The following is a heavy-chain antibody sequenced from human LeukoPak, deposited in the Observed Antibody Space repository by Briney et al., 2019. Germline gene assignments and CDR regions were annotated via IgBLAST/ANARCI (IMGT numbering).Heavy chain of an antibody. CDR2: VYYSGST. D-gene: IGHD2/OR15-2a*01. V-gene: IGHV4-61*05. CDR3: ARTFYEERFDP. CDR1: GGSISSSSYY. J-gene: IGHJ5*02. Sequence: SETLSLTCTVSGGSISSSSYYWGWIRQPPGKGLEWIGYVYYSGSTNYNPSLNGRVTISADTSKNQFFLKMTFVTAADTAVYYCARTFYEERFDPWGQGTLVTVSS.